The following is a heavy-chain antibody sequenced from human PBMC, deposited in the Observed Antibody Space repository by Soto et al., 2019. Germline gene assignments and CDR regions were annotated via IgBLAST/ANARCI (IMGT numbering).Heavy chain of an antibody. V-gene: IGHV3-15*01. CDR1: RFTFSNSW. Sequence: CGSLRLSCAASRFTFSNSWMGWVRQAPGKGLEWVGRIKSKTDGGTTDYAAPVKGRFTISRDDSKNTLYLQMNSLKTEDTAVYYCTTGLDIVATIDYWGQGTLVTVSS. J-gene: IGHJ4*02. CDR2: IKSKTDGGTT. D-gene: IGHD5-12*01. CDR3: TTGLDIVATIDY.